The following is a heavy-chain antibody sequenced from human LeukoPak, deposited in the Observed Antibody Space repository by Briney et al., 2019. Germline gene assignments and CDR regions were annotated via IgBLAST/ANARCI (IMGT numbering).Heavy chain of an antibody. D-gene: IGHD3-16*02. CDR2: INHSGST. Sequence: KSSETLSLTCAVYGGSFSGYYWSWIRQPPGKGLEWIGEINHSGSTNYNPSLKSRVTISVDTSKNQFSLKLSSVTAADTAVYYCARCYDYVWGSYRPGTAFDIWGQGTMVTVSS. V-gene: IGHV4-34*01. CDR1: GGSFSGYY. J-gene: IGHJ3*02. CDR3: ARCYDYVWGSYRPGTAFDI.